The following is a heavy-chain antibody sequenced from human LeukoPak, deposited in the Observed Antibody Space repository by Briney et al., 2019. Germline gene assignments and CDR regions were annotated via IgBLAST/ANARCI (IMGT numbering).Heavy chain of an antibody. V-gene: IGHV4-59*01. CDR3: ARNNWNDEGAFDI. Sequence: SETLPLTCTVSGGSISSYYWSWIRQPPGKGLEWIGYIYYSGSTNYNPSLKSRVTISVDTSKNQFSLKLSSVTAADTAVYYCARNNWNDEGAFDIWGQGTMVTVSS. CDR1: GGSISSYY. D-gene: IGHD1-20*01. J-gene: IGHJ3*02. CDR2: IYYSGST.